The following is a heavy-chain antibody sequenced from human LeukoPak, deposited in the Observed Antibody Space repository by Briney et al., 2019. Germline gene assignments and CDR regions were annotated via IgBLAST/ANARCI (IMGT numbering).Heavy chain of an antibody. CDR1: GASISSSSYY. J-gene: IGHJ4*02. V-gene: IGHV4-39*01. D-gene: IGHD5-18*01. CDR3: ARLRGYTSGNPAY. Sequence: KPSETLSLTCIVSGASISSSSYYWGWIRQPLGKGLEWIGSIYYNGDTYYNSSLKSRLTISVDTSKNQFTLKLSSVTAADTALHYCARLRGYTSGNPAYWGQGSLVTVSS. CDR2: IYYNGDT.